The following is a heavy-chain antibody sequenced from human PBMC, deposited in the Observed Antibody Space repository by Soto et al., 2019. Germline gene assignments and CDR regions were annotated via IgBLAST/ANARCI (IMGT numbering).Heavy chain of an antibody. D-gene: IGHD2-2*01. Sequence: PSETLSLTCAVSGGSISSGGYSWSWIRQPPGKGLEWIGYIYHNGNTYYNPSLKSRVTISVDRSKNQFSLKLISVTAADTAVYYCARVPDRWGQGTLVTVSS. CDR2: IYHNGNT. CDR3: ARVPDR. V-gene: IGHV4-30-2*01. J-gene: IGHJ5*02. CDR1: GGSISSGGYS.